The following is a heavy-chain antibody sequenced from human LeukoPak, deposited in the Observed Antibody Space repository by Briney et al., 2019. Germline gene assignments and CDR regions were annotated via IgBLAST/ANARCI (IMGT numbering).Heavy chain of an antibody. D-gene: IGHD6-19*01. CDR1: VGSISSSY. Sequence: PSETLSLTRTDSVGSISSSYWSWIWQPPGTGLEWIGYIYTSGSTNYNPSLKSRVTISVDTSKYQFSLKLSSVTAADTAVYYCARLAPYSSGWYGRGPFDYWGQGTLVTVSS. V-gene: IGHV4-4*09. CDR2: IYTSGST. J-gene: IGHJ4*02. CDR3: ARLAPYSSGWYGRGPFDY.